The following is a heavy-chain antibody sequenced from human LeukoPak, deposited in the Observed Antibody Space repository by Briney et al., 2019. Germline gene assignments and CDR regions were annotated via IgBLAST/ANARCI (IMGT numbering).Heavy chain of an antibody. CDR3: ARELLRRGWFDP. V-gene: IGHV3-30-3*01. Sequence: PGGSLRLSCAASGFTFSSYAMHWVRQAPGKGLEWVAVISYDGSNKYYADSVKGRFTISRDNSKNTLYLQMNSLRAEDTAVYYCARELLRRGWFDPWGQGTLVTVSS. J-gene: IGHJ5*02. D-gene: IGHD2-15*01. CDR1: GFTFSSYA. CDR2: ISYDGSNK.